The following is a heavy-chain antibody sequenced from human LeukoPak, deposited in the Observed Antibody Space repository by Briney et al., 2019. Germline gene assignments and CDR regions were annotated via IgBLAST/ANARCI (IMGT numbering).Heavy chain of an antibody. CDR3: ARETTVTTRVGSFDP. D-gene: IGHD4-17*01. J-gene: IGHJ5*02. V-gene: IGHV1-18*01. CDR1: GYTFTSYG. Sequence: ASVKVSCKASGYTFTSYGISWVRQAPGQGLEWMGWISAYNGNTNYAQKFQGRVTMTRDTSISTAYMELSRLRSDDTAVYYCARETTVTTRVGSFDPWGQGTLVTVSS. CDR2: ISAYNGNT.